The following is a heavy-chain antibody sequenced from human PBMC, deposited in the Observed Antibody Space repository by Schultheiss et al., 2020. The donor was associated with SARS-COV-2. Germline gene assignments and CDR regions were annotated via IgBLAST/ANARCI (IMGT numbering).Heavy chain of an antibody. Sequence: SETLSLTCAVSGGSFSAYYWGWIRQSPGLGLEWIGEINHSGRSFYNPSLKSRVTMSVDTSNSQFSLKLSSVTAADTAIYYCARGRRNIVVVVAAHNWFDPWGQGTLVTVSS. V-gene: IGHV4-34*01. CDR1: GGSFSAYY. CDR3: ARGRRNIVVVVAAHNWFDP. D-gene: IGHD2-15*01. J-gene: IGHJ5*02. CDR2: INHSGRS.